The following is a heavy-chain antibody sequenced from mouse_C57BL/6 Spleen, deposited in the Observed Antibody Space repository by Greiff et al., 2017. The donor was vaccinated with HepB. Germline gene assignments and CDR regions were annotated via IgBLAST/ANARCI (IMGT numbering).Heavy chain of an antibody. CDR1: GYTFTSYW. CDR3: ARGGLRREAWFAY. CDR2: IDPSDSYT. Sequence: QVQLQQPGAELVRPGTSVKLSCKASGYTFTSYWMHWVKQRPGQGLEWIGVIDPSDSYTNYNQKFKGKATLTVDTSSSTAYMQLSSLTSEDSAVYCCARGGLRREAWFAYWGQGTLVTVSA. V-gene: IGHV1-59*01. D-gene: IGHD2-4*01. J-gene: IGHJ3*01.